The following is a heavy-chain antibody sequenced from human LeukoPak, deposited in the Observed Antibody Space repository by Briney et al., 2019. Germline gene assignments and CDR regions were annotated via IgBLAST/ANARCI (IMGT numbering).Heavy chain of an antibody. J-gene: IGHJ3*02. CDR3: ATYFFGSSGPGHDAFDI. D-gene: IGHD3-22*01. CDR1: GGSISSYY. V-gene: IGHV4-4*08. Sequence: PSETLSLTCTVSGGSISSYYWSWIRQPPGKGLEWIGRVFTSGIISGNTNYNPSLKSRVTISVDTSKNQFSLKLSSVTAAGTAVYYCATYFFGSSGPGHDAFDIWGQGTMVTVSS. CDR2: VFTSGIISGNT.